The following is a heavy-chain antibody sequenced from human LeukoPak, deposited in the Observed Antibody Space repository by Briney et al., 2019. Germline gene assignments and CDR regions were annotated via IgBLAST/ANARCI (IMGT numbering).Heavy chain of an antibody. J-gene: IGHJ4*02. CDR2: ISGSGGST. V-gene: IGHV3-23*01. Sequence: QPGGSLRLSCAASGFTFSSYAMSWVRQAPGKGLEWVSAISGSGGSTYYADSVKGRFTIPRDNSKNTLYLQMNSLRAEDTAVYYCAKDPEYYYDSSGYPGYWGQGTLVTVSS. D-gene: IGHD3-22*01. CDR3: AKDPEYYYDSSGYPGY. CDR1: GFTFSSYA.